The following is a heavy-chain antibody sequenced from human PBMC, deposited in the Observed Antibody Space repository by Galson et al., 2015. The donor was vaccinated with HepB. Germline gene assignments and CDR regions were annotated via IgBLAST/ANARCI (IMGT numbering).Heavy chain of an antibody. D-gene: IGHD2-2*01. CDR1: GFAFRSYA. CDR2: VSDSHGNT. V-gene: IGHV3-23*01. J-gene: IGHJ2*01. Sequence: SLRLPCAASGFAFRSYAMSWVRQAPGKGLEWVSAVSDSHGNTYADSVKGRFTISRDNSKDTLYLQMNSLRVEDTAVYYCAKDRLTADRWYFDLWGRGTLVTVST. CDR3: AKDRLTADRWYFDL.